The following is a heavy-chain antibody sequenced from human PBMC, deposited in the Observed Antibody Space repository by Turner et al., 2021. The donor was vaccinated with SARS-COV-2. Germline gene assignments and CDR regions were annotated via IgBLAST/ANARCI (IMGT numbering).Heavy chain of an antibody. CDR2: ICYSGST. Sequence: QVQLQESGPGLVKPSETLSLACTASGVSISNYCWSWIRKSPEKGLEWIAYICYSGSTHHNPSLKSRVMISLDTSKNQVSLKLISVTAADTAVYYCARFKLGSGYNWFDPWGQGTLVTVSS. CDR3: ARFKLGSGYNWFDP. J-gene: IGHJ5*02. CDR1: GVSISNYC. D-gene: IGHD3-3*01. V-gene: IGHV4-59*01.